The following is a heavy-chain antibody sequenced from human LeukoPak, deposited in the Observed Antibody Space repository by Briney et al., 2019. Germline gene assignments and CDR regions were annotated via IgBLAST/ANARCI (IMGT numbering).Heavy chain of an antibody. CDR1: GFTFSSYW. Sequence: GGSLRLSCAASGFTFSSYWMSWVRQAPGKGLEWVANIKQDGSEKYYVDSVKGRFTISRDNAKNSLYLQMNSLRAEDTAVYYCARGFSDLYYYYYYMGVWGKGTAVTVSS. CDR3: ARGFSDLYYYYYYMGV. D-gene: IGHD2-21*02. V-gene: IGHV3-7*01. CDR2: IKQDGSEK. J-gene: IGHJ6*03.